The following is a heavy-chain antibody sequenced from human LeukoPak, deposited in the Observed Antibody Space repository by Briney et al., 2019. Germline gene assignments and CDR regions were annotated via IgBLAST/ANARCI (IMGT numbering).Heavy chain of an antibody. CDR3: TTFEY. CDR1: GFSFSNAW. V-gene: IGHV3-15*01. J-gene: IGHJ4*02. CDR2: TKSKTDGGTT. Sequence: GGSLRLSCAASGFSFSNAWMSWVRQAPGKGLEWVGRTKSKTDGGTTDYAAPVKGRFTISTDDSQNTLYLQKDSLKTEDTTVLYCTTFEYWGQGTLVPVSS.